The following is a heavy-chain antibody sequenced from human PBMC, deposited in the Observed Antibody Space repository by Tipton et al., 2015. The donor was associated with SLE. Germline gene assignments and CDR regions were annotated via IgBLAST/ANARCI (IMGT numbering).Heavy chain of an antibody. CDR3: ARDQVD. CDR2: LVPMLGAA. D-gene: IGHD2-15*01. V-gene: IGHV1-69*05. J-gene: IGHJ4*02. CDR1: VGTFSSNA. Sequence: QLVQSGVEMKKPGSSVKVSCKASVGTFSSNAITWVRQAPGQGLEWMGGLVPMLGAANYVQKFRGRLTITTDESRTTTFMELTNLGPEDTAVYYCARDQVDWGQGTLVTVSS.